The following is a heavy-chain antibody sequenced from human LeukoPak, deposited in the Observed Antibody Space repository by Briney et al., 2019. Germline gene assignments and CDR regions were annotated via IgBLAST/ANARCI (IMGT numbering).Heavy chain of an antibody. Sequence: TGRSLRLSCAASGFTFSSYAMHWVRQAPGKGLEWVAVISYDGSNKYYADSVKGRFTISRDNSKNTLYLQMNSLRAEDTAVYYCARGSSYYDFWSGYFDYWGQGTLVTVSS. J-gene: IGHJ4*02. CDR1: GFTFSSYA. CDR2: ISYDGSNK. CDR3: ARGSSYYDFWSGYFDY. V-gene: IGHV3-30-3*01. D-gene: IGHD3-3*01.